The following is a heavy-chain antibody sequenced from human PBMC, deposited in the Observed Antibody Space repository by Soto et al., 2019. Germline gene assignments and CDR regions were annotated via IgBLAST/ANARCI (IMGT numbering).Heavy chain of an antibody. CDR1: GFTFTSSA. D-gene: IGHD3-22*01. V-gene: IGHV1-58*01. Sequence: GASVKVSCKASGFTFTSSAVQWVRQARGQRLEWIGWIVVGSGNTNYAQKFQERVTMTRDTSISTAYMELSRLRSDDTAVYYCAREWRGYYYDSSGPYYYYGMDVWGQGTTVTVSS. CDR2: IVVGSGNT. J-gene: IGHJ6*02. CDR3: AREWRGYYYDSSGPYYYYGMDV.